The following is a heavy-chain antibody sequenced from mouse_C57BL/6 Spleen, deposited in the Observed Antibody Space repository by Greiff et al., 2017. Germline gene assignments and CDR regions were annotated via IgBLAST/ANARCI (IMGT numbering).Heavy chain of an antibody. V-gene: IGHV1-15*01. CDR1: GYTFTDYE. CDR3: TREDSSGYSAWFAY. CDR2: IDPETGGT. D-gene: IGHD3-2*02. Sequence: QVHVKQSGAELVRPGASVTLSCKASGYTFTDYEMHWVKQTPVHGLEWIGAIDPETGGTAYNQKFKGKAILTADKSSSTAYMELRSLTSEDSAVYYCTREDSSGYSAWFAYWGQGTLVTVSA. J-gene: IGHJ3*01.